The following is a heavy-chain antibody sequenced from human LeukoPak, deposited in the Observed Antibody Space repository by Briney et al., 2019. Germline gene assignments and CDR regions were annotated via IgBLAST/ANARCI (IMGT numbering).Heavy chain of an antibody. V-gene: IGHV3-48*01. CDR1: GFTFSSYS. CDR3: ARDDVGYFDY. CDR2: ISNSSSI. Sequence: PGGSLRLSCAASGFTFSSYSMNWVRQAPGKGLEWVSYISNSSSIYYVDSVKGRFTISRDSAKNSLYLQMNSLRAEDTAVYYCARDDVGYFDYWGQGTLVTVSS. J-gene: IGHJ4*02. D-gene: IGHD1-26*01.